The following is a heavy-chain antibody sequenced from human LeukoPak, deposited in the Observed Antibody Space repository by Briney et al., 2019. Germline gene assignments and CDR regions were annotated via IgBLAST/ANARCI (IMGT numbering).Heavy chain of an antibody. CDR1: GFTFSSYA. CDR2: ISYDGSNK. J-gene: IGHJ4*02. D-gene: IGHD6-19*01. V-gene: IGHV3-30-3*01. Sequence: GGSLRLSCAASGFTFSSYAMHWVRQAPGKGLEWVAVISYDGSNKYYADSVKGRFTISRDNSKNTLYLQMNSLRAEDTAVYYCARDSMSSGWYSGDYYFDYWGRGTLVTVSS. CDR3: ARDSMSSGWYSGDYYFDY.